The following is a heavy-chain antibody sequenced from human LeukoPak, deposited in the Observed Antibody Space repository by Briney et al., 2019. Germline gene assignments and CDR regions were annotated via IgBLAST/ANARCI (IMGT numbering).Heavy chain of an antibody. CDR2: IYYSGST. Sequence: SETLSLTSTVSGGSISSSSYYWGWIRQPPGKGLEWLGSIYYSGSTYYNPSLKSRVTISVDTSKNQFSLKLSSVTAADTAVYYCARRRPGIAVAGSHDAFDIWGQGTMVTVSS. J-gene: IGHJ3*02. CDR1: GGSISSSSYY. D-gene: IGHD6-19*01. CDR3: ARRRPGIAVAGSHDAFDI. V-gene: IGHV4-39*01.